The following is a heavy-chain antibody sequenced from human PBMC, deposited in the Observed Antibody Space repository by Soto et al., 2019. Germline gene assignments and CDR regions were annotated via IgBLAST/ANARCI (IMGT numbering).Heavy chain of an antibody. Sequence: QVQLVQSGGEVKKPGASVKVSCKASGYTFINYGITWVRQAPGQGLEWLAWINAYIAKPDNARKVQGRVTMTAHTSTSTAYLELRSFPSDDTAVYYCARGDGDTLDDWGQGPVVTVSS. CDR1: GYTFINYG. D-gene: IGHD4-17*01. V-gene: IGHV1-18*01. CDR2: INAYIAKP. CDR3: ARGDGDTLDD. J-gene: IGHJ4*02.